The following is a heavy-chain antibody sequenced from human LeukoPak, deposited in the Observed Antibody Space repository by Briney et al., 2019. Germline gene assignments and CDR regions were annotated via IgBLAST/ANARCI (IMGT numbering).Heavy chain of an antibody. D-gene: IGHD5/OR15-5a*01. CDR2: FDSSLNV. CDR3: GRRLSVSNTGWDIDY. J-gene: IGHJ4*02. Sequence: GGSLRLSCAASGFTFRNFAMTWVRQAPGKGLEWVSAFDSSLNVFYADYVKGRFAISRDDSKSTLYLQMSSLRADDTAVYYCGRRLSVSNTGWDIDYWGQGTLVTVSP. CDR1: GFTFRNFA. V-gene: IGHV3-23*01.